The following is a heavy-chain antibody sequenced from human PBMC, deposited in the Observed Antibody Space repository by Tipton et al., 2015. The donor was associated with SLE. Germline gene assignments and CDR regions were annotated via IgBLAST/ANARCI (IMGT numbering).Heavy chain of an antibody. CDR1: GFSFNNFA. Sequence: SLRLSCVTSGFSFNNFAISWVRQAPGKGLEWVSSISGNGGSSYYADSVKGRFTISRDNSKNTVYLQMNSLRAEDTAVYYCAKAAEVFDYWGQGTLVTVS. CDR2: ISGNGGSS. V-gene: IGHV3-23*01. J-gene: IGHJ4*02. CDR3: AKAAEVFDY.